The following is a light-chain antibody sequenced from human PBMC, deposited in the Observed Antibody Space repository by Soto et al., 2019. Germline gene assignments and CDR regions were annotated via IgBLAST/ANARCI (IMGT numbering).Light chain of an antibody. CDR1: QSVSTS. Sequence: DIQMIQSPSSLSASIGDRVTITCRASQSVSTSLNWYQQKPGKAPKLPIFDASNLQSGVPSRFSGSESGADFTLTISSLQPEDCATYYCQQSHGFPYTFGQGTKLDIK. CDR2: DAS. J-gene: IGKJ2*01. V-gene: IGKV1-39*01. CDR3: QQSHGFPYT.